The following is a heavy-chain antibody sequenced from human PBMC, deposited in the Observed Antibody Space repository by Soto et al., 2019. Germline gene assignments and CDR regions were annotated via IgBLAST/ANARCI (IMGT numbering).Heavy chain of an antibody. CDR3: ARGPSNMDV. CDR2: INHGGST. CDR1: GGSFSGYF. J-gene: IGHJ6*03. V-gene: IGHV4-34*01. Sequence: SETLSLTCAVYGGSFSGYFWSWIRQPPGKGLEWIGEINHGGSTDYNPSLKSRVTISVDTSKYQFSLNLSSVTAADTAVYYCARGPSNMDVWGKGTTVTVS.